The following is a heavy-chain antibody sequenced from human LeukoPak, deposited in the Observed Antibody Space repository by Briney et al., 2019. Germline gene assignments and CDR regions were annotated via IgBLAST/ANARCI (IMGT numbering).Heavy chain of an antibody. Sequence: PGGSLRLSCAASGFTFGSYAMHWVRQAPGKGLEYVSAISSDGGSTYYANSVKGRFTISRGNSKNTRYLQMGSLRAEDMALSYGERGLSARANGDYLFLPYSGMDVWAKGPRSPSP. CDR2: ISSDGGST. J-gene: IGHJ6*02. CDR1: GFTFGSYA. V-gene: IGHV3-64*01. CDR3: ERGLSARANGDYLFLPYSGMDV. D-gene: IGHD4-17*01.